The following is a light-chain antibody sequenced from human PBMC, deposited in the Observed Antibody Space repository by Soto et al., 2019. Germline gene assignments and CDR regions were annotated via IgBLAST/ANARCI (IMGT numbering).Light chain of an antibody. J-gene: IGKJ3*01. V-gene: IGKV1-5*03. Sequence: DIQMTQSPSTLSASVGDRVTITCRASQSISSWLAWYQQKPGKAPKLLIYKASTLESGVPSRFRGSGSGTEFTLTISSLQPDDFATYYCQRYNSYPFTFGPGTKVDIK. CDR1: QSISSW. CDR2: KAS. CDR3: QRYNSYPFT.